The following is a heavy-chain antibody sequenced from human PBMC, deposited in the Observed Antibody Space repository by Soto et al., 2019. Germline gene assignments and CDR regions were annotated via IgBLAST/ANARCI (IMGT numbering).Heavy chain of an antibody. CDR3: ARQKFWSGSWYGFDY. CDR2: IYYSGST. CDR1: GGSISSGDYY. Sequence: SETLSLTCTVSGGSISSGDYYWSWIRQPPGKGLEWIGYIYYSGSTYYNPSLKSRLTISVDTSKSQFSLRLSSVTAADTAVYYCARQKFWSGSWYGFDYWGQGTLVTVSS. D-gene: IGHD3-3*01. V-gene: IGHV4-30-4*01. J-gene: IGHJ4*02.